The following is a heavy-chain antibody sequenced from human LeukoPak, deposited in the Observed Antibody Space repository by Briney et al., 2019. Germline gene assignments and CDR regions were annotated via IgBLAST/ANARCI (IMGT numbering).Heavy chain of an antibody. CDR2: ITPILGIA. Sequence: ASVKVSCKASGGTFSSYAISWVRQAPGQGLEWMGRITPILGIANYAQKFQGRVTITADKSTSTAYMELSSLRSEDTAVYYCASLSGSLNYWGQGTLVTVSS. V-gene: IGHV1-69*04. CDR3: ASLSGSLNY. D-gene: IGHD1-26*01. J-gene: IGHJ4*02. CDR1: GGTFSSYA.